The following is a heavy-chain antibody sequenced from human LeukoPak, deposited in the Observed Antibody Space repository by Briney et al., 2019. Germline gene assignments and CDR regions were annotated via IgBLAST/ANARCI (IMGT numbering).Heavy chain of an antibody. D-gene: IGHD6-13*01. CDR1: GGSISSYY. Sequence: SETLSLTCTVSGGSISSYYWSWIRQPAGKGLEWIGRIYTSGSTNYNPSLKSRVTISVDKSKNQFPLKLSSVTAADTAVYYCAKASIAAAGWFDPWGQGTLVTVSS. CDR3: AKASIAAAGWFDP. J-gene: IGHJ5*02. V-gene: IGHV4-4*07. CDR2: IYTSGST.